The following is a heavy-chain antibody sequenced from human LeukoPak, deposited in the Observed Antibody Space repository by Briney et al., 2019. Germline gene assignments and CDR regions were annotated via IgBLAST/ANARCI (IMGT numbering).Heavy chain of an antibody. Sequence: GGSLRLSCAASGFTFSIYWMSWVRLAPGKGLEWVANIMVDGSQKHYVDSVKGRFTISRDNAENSLYLQMYSLRAEDTAVYYCAREGYGGDSMGLDYWGQGTLVTVSS. J-gene: IGHJ4*02. CDR1: GFTFSIYW. D-gene: IGHD4-23*01. CDR3: AREGYGGDSMGLDY. CDR2: IMVDGSQK. V-gene: IGHV3-7*01.